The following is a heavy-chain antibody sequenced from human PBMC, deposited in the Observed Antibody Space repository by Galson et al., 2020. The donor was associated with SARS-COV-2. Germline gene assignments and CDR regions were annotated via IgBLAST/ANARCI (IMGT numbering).Heavy chain of an antibody. D-gene: IGHD3-10*01. J-gene: IGHJ6*03. Sequence: SETLSLTCTVSGGSISSGGYYWSWIRQHPGKGLEWIGYIYYSGSTYYSPSLKSRVTISVDTSKNQFSLKLSSVTAADTAVYYCGRVFSRGGADYYYYMDVWGKGTTVTVSS. V-gene: IGHV4-31*03. CDR2: IYYSGST. CDR1: GGSISSGGYY. CDR3: GRVFSRGGADYYYYMDV.